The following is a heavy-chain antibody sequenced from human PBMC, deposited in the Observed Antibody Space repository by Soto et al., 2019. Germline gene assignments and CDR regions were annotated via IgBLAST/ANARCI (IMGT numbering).Heavy chain of an antibody. V-gene: IGHV1-2*04. J-gene: IGHJ6*03. D-gene: IGHD2-15*01. CDR3: ARRERYCSGGSCYYYMDV. Sequence: ASVKVSCKASGYTFTGYYMHWVRQAPGQGLEWMVWINPNSGGTNYAQKFQGWVTMTRDTSISTAYMELSRLRSDDTAVYYCARRERYCSGGSCYYYMDVWGKGTTVTVSS. CDR2: INPNSGGT. CDR1: GYTFTGYY.